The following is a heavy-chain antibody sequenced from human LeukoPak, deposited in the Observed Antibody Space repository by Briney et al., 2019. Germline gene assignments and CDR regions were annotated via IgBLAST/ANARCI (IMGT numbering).Heavy chain of an antibody. CDR3: ARVVRGVRFYYYYMDV. V-gene: IGHV4-38-2*02. CDR2: INHSGST. Sequence: SETLSLTCTVSGYSISSGYYWGWIRQPPGKGLEWIGEINHSGSTNYDPSLKSRVTISVDTSKNQFSLKLSSVTAADTAVYYCARVVRGVRFYYYYMDVWGKGTTVTVSS. D-gene: IGHD3-10*01. J-gene: IGHJ6*03. CDR1: GYSISSGYY.